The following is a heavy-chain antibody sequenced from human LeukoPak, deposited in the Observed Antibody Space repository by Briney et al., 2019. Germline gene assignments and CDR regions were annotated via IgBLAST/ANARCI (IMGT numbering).Heavy chain of an antibody. V-gene: IGHV4-59*01. CDR2: IYYSGST. Sequence: SETLSLTCTVSGGSISSYYWSWIRQPPWKGLEWIGYIYYSGSTNYNPSLKSRVTISVDTSKNQFSLKLSSVTAADTAVYYCARGGSSSWYGVYYYYYMDVWGKGTTVTVSS. J-gene: IGHJ6*03. CDR3: ARGGSSSWYGVYYYYYMDV. D-gene: IGHD6-13*01. CDR1: GGSISSYY.